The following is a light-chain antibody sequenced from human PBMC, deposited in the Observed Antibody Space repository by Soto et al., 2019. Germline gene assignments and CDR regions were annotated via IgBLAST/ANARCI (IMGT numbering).Light chain of an antibody. V-gene: IGKV1-27*01. CDR2: ASS. Sequence: QITQAPKFLSASVGDQSNNTWPARPGIWDYVTWYSQIPRKAPKLLNYASSTLQSGVPSRFSGSGSGTDFTLTINGLQPEDVATYSCQKYSSVPVFGPGTKVEIK. CDR1: PGIWDY. J-gene: IGKJ3*01. CDR3: QKYSSVPV.